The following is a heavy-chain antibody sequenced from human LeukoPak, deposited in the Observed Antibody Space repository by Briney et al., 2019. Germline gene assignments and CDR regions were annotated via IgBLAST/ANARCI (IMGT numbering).Heavy chain of an antibody. J-gene: IGHJ4*02. D-gene: IGHD6-19*01. V-gene: IGHV3-33*01. CDR1: GFTFNSYG. Sequence: GGSLRLSCAASGFTFNSYGMHWVRQAPGKGLEWVAVIWYDGSNKYYADSVKGRFTISRDNAKNSLDLQMNSLRVEDTAVYYCARLGPASSGWPESFDYWGQGTLVTVSS. CDR2: IWYDGSNK. CDR3: ARLGPASSGWPESFDY.